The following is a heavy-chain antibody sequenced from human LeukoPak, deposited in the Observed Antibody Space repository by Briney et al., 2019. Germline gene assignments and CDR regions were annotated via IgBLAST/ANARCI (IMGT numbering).Heavy chain of an antibody. CDR1: GFTFSDYY. CDR2: ISSSGSTI. J-gene: IGHJ4*02. CDR3: ARVYCSGGSCYFYYFDY. D-gene: IGHD2-15*01. V-gene: IGHV3-11*04. Sequence: GGSLRLYCAASGFTFSDYYMSWIRQAPGKGLEWVSYISSSGSTIYYADSVKGRFTISRDNYKNTLYLQMNSLRAEDTAVYYCARVYCSGGSCYFYYFDYWGQGTLVTVSS.